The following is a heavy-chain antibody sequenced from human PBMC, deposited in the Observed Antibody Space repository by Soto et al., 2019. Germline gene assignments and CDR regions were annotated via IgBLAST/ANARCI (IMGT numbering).Heavy chain of an antibody. V-gene: IGHV5-51*01. CDR3: ARYSGSYWHYLDF. CDR1: GYSFASHW. D-gene: IGHD1-26*01. J-gene: IGHJ4*02. Sequence: PGESLKISCKGSGYSFASHWVAWVRQMPEKGLEWIGTIYPGDSDTKYSPAFRGQVTISADTSVSTAYLQWRSLEATDSAIYYCARYSGSYWHYLDFWGQGTLATVSS. CDR2: IYPGDSDT.